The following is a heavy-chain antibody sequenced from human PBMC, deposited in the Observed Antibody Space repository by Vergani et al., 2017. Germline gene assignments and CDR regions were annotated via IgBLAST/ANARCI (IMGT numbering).Heavy chain of an antibody. CDR1: GYTFTSYG. CDR2: INPSGGST. CDR3: ARTPTSRRDYGDAFDI. J-gene: IGHJ3*02. V-gene: IGHV1-46*01. Sequence: QVQLVQSGAEVKKPGASVKVSCKASGYTFTSYGISWVRQAPGQGLEWMGIINPSGGSTSYAQKFQGRVTMTRDTSTSTVYMELSSLRSEDTAVYYCARTPTSRRDYGDAFDIWGQGTMVTVSS. D-gene: IGHD4-17*01.